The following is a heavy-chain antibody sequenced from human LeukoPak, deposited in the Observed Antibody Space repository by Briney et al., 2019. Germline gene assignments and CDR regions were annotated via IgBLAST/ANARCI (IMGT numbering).Heavy chain of an antibody. Sequence: GGSLRLSCTASGFTFSDFYMTWIRQAPGKGLEWLSYINTSGETIYYADSVKGRFTISRDNAHNSLHLQMNSLTAEDTAVYYCARYKIMAPSGGDYFDLWGQGTLVTVSS. V-gene: IGHV3-11*01. CDR3: ARYKIMAPSGGDYFDL. CDR2: INTSGETI. D-gene: IGHD3-16*01. CDR1: GFTFSDFY. J-gene: IGHJ4*02.